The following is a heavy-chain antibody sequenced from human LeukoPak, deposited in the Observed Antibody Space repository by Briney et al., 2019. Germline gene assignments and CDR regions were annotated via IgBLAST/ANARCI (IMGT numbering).Heavy chain of an antibody. CDR1: GYTFTSYA. D-gene: IGHD3-10*01. CDR2: INAGNGNT. J-gene: IGHJ4*02. V-gene: IGHV1-3*01. Sequence: GASVKVSCKASGYTFTSYAMHWVRQAPGQRLEWMGWINAGNGNTKYSQKFQGRVTITRDTSASTAYMELSSRRSEDTAVYYCARTYCYGSGRTPPLDYWGQGTLVTVSS. CDR3: ARTYCYGSGRTPPLDY.